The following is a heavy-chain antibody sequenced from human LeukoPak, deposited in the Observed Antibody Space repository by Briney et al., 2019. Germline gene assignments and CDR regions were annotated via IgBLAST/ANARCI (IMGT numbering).Heavy chain of an antibody. D-gene: IGHD3-16*02. CDR3: ARHASGDLSTPFDY. Sequence: GESLKISCKGSGYTFTSYWIGWVRQMPGKGLEWMGIVHPGDSDTRYSPSFQGQVTISVDKSISTAYLQWSSLKASDTAMYYCARHASGDLSTPFDYWGQGTLVTVSA. J-gene: IGHJ4*02. CDR1: GYTFTSYW. V-gene: IGHV5-51*01. CDR2: VHPGDSDT.